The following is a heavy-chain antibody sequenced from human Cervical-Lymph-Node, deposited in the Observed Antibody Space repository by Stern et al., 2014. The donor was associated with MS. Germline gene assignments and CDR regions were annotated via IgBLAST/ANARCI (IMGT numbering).Heavy chain of an antibody. CDR1: GGSISSSGYY. V-gene: IGHV4-61*02. Sequence: QVQLVQSGPGLVKPSQTLSLTCTVSGGSISSSGYYWSWIRQPADKGLEWIGRIHDSGSTYYNPSLKSRVTTPKDPAQNQFPLKMPSVTAADTAVYYCATTRWDLFTWNWFDPWGQGTLVTVSS. D-gene: IGHD1-26*01. CDR3: ATTRWDLFTWNWFDP. J-gene: IGHJ5*02. CDR2: IHDSGST.